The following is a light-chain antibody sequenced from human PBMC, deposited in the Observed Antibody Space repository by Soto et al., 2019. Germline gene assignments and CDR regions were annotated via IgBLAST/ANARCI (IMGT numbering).Light chain of an antibody. Sequence: IVLTQSPGTLSLSPGERATLSCRASQSVSSSYLAWYQQKPGQAPRLLIYGASSRAIGIPDRFSGSESGTDFTLTISRLEPEDFAVYYCQQYGSSVTFGQGTKVEIK. CDR3: QQYGSSVT. J-gene: IGKJ1*01. CDR1: QSVSSSY. V-gene: IGKV3-20*01. CDR2: GAS.